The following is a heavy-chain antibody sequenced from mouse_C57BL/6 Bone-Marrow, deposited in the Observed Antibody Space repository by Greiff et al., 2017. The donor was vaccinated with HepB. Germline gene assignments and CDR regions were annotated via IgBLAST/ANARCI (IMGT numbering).Heavy chain of an antibody. D-gene: IGHD2-1*01. CDR1: GYTFTSYT. V-gene: IGHV1-4*01. CDR3: ASLYCGNPWFAY. J-gene: IGHJ3*01. Sequence: QVQLQQSGAELARPGASVKMSCKASGYTFTSYTMHWVKQRPGQGLEWIGYINPSSGYTKYNQKFKDKATLTADKSSSTAYMQLSSLTSEDSAVYYCASLYCGNPWFAYWGQGTRVTVSA. CDR2: INPSSGYT.